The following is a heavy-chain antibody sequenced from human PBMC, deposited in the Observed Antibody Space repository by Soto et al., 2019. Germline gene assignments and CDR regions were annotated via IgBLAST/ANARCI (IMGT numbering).Heavy chain of an antibody. J-gene: IGHJ6*02. CDR2: INAGNGNT. D-gene: IGHD1-20*01. Sequence: GASVKVSCKASGYTFTSYAMHWVRQAPGQRLEWMGWINAGNGNTKYSQKFQGRVTITRDTSASTAYMELSSLRSEDTDVYYCESDNHNKNYYYYGMDVWGQGTTVTVSS. CDR3: ESDNHNKNYYYYGMDV. V-gene: IGHV1-3*01. CDR1: GYTFTSYA.